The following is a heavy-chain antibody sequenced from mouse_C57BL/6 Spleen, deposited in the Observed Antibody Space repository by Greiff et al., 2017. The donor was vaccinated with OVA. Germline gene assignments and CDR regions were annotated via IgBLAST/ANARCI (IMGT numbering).Heavy chain of an antibody. J-gene: IGHJ3*01. D-gene: IGHD1-1*01. V-gene: IGHV14-3*01. CDR3: APLLTTAVAPFAY. CDR2: IDPANGNT. Sequence: VQLQQSVAELVRPGASVKLSCTASGFNIKNTYMHWVKQRPEQGLEWIGRIDPANGNTKYAPKFQGKATITADTSSNPAYLQLSSLTSEDTAIYYSAPLLTTAVAPFAYWGQGTLVTVSA. CDR1: GFNIKNTY.